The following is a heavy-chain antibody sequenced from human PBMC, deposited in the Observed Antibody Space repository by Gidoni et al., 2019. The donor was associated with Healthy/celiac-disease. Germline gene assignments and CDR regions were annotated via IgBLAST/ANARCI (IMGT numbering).Heavy chain of an antibody. CDR1: GFTVSSNY. J-gene: IGHJ3*02. CDR3: ARDRPNYYDPLGAFDI. D-gene: IGHD3-22*01. CDR2: IYSGGST. V-gene: IGHV3-53*01. Sequence: EVQLVESGGGLIQPGGSLRLSCAASGFTVSSNYMSWVRQAPGQGLEWVSVIYSGGSTYYADSVKGRFTSSRDNSKNTLYLQMNSLRAEDTAVYYCARDRPNYYDPLGAFDIWGQGTMVTVSS.